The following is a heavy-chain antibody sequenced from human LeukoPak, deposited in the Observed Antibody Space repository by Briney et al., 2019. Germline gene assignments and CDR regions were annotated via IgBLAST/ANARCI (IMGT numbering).Heavy chain of an antibody. J-gene: IGHJ4*02. D-gene: IGHD5-18*01. Sequence: KPSETLSLTCTVSGGSVSSGSYYWSWIRQPPGKGLEWIGYIYYSGSTSYNPSLKSRVTISVDTSKNQFSLKLSSVTAADTAVYHCAREAMYSYGNNFDYWGQGTLVTVSS. V-gene: IGHV4-61*01. CDR3: AREAMYSYGNNFDY. CDR1: GGSVSSGSYY. CDR2: IYYSGST.